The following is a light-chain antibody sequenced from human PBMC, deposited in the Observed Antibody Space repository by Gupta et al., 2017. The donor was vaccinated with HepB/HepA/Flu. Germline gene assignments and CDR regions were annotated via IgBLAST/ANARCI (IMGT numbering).Light chain of an antibody. V-gene: IGLV2-14*01. Sequence: ALTQPAPGSGAPGPSITISCTGTSSDVGGYNYVSWYQQHPGKAPKLMIYDVSHRPSGVSNRFSGSKSGNTASLTISGLQAEDEADYYCSSYTNSNTRVFGGGTKLTVL. CDR1: SSDVGGYNY. CDR3: SSYTNSNTRV. J-gene: IGLJ3*02. CDR2: DVS.